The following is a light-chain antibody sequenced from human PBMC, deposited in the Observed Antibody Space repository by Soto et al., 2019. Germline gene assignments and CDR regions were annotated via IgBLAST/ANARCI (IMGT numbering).Light chain of an antibody. CDR3: QKYNSALWT. CDR1: QDISNS. J-gene: IGKJ1*01. Sequence: DIQMTQSPSSLSTSVGERVTITCQASQDISNSLNWYQQKPGKAPNLLIYEASKLQTGVPSRFSGGGSGTHFTFTISSLQPDDVATYYCQKYNSALWTFGKGTKVDIK. CDR2: EAS. V-gene: IGKV1-33*01.